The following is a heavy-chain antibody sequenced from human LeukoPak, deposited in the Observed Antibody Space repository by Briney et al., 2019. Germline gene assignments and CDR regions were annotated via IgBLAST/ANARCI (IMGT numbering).Heavy chain of an antibody. J-gene: IGHJ6*02. CDR2: INSGGDNT. V-gene: IGHV3-23*01. CDR1: GFTFSSYA. CDR3: ARDSRYYYGMDV. Sequence: GGSLRLSCAVSGFTFSSYAMSWVRQAPGKGLEWVSTINSGGDNTYYADSVKGRFTISRDNAKNSLYLQMNSLRAEDTAVYYCARDSRYYYGMDVWGQGTTVTVSS.